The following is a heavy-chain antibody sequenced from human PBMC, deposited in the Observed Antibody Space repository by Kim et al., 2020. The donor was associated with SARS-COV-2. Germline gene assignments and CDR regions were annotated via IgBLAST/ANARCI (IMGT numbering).Heavy chain of an antibody. V-gene: IGHV4-59*01. J-gene: IGHJ4*02. CDR3: ARESTVTIFGGLEVAKYFDY. D-gene: IGHD4-17*01. CDR2: IYYSGST. Sequence: SETLSLTCTVSGGSISSYYWSWIRQPPGKGLEWIGYIYYSGSTNYNPSLKSRVTISVDTSKNQFTLKLSSVTAADTAVYYCARESTVTIFGGLEVAKYFDYWGQGTLVTVSS. CDR1: GGSISSYY.